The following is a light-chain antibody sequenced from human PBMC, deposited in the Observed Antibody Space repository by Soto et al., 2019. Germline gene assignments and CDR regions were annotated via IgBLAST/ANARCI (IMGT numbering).Light chain of an antibody. V-gene: IGKV3-20*01. Sequence: EIVLTQSPGTLSLSPGERATLSCRASESVTSSRLAWYQQKPGQAPRLLIYGASTSATGIPDRFSGSGSGTDFTLTISRLEPEDFAVYYCQHYGSSRNTFGQGTRLEIK. CDR3: QHYGSSRNT. CDR1: ESVTSSR. J-gene: IGKJ5*01. CDR2: GAS.